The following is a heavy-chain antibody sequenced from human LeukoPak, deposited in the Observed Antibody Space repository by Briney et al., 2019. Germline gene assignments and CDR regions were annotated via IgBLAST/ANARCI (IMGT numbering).Heavy chain of an antibody. V-gene: IGHV4-34*01. D-gene: IGHD6-13*01. CDR3: ARAPIAAASPFDS. Sequence: GSRRLSCAASGFTFSDYYMSWIRQAPGKGLEWIGEIDDGGTSNCNPSLKSRVTMSVDTSKNQFSLSLRFVTAADTVVYYCARAPIAAASPFDSWGQGNLVTVSS. J-gene: IGHJ4*02. CDR1: GFTFSDYY. CDR2: IDDGGTS.